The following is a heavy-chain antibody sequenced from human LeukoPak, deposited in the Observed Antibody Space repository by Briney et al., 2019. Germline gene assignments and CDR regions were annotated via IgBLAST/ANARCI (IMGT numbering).Heavy chain of an antibody. D-gene: IGHD6-19*01. CDR3: AKDWYTKDWYAFDN. CDR1: GFTFSRYG. J-gene: IGHJ4*02. Sequence: GGSLRLSCAASGFTFSRYGMSWVRQAPGKGLEWVSGVSDSGGNTYYADFVEGRFTISRDNSKNTLYLQMNSLRAEDTAVYYCAKDWYTKDWYAFDNWGQGTLVSVSS. V-gene: IGHV3-23*01. CDR2: VSDSGGNT.